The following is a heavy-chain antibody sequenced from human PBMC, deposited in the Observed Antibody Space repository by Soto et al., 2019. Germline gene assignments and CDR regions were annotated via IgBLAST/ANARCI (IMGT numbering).Heavy chain of an antibody. D-gene: IGHD2-2*02. CDR2: ISYDGNNK. CDR3: AREGAVSSAIGHYYYGMDV. J-gene: IGHJ6*02. V-gene: IGHV3-30-3*01. CDR1: DFTFSKFD. Sequence: PGGSLRLSCAASDFTFSKFDRHWVRQAPGKGLEWVAVISYDGNNKYYADSVKGRFSISRDNSKNTLSLQINSLRAEDTAVYYCAREGAVSSAIGHYYYGMDVWGQGTTVTVSS.